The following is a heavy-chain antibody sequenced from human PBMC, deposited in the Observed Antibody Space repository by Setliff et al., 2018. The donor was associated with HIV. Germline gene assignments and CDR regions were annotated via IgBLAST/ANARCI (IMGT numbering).Heavy chain of an antibody. CDR2: IYYSGST. Sequence: TLSLTCTVSGGSISSGGYYWSWIRQHPGKGLEWIGYIYYSGSTYYNPSLKSRVTISVDTSKNQFSLKLSSVTAADTAVYYCARDPFGVRDGYNYDWYFDLWGRGTLVTVSS. V-gene: IGHV4-31*03. CDR3: ARDPFGVRDGYNYDWYFDL. D-gene: IGHD5-12*01. CDR1: GGSISSGGYY. J-gene: IGHJ2*01.